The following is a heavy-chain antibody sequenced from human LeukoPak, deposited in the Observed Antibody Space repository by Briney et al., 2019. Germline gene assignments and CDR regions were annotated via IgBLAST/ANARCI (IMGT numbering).Heavy chain of an antibody. D-gene: IGHD5-18*01. CDR2: ISGSAHKI. CDR3: AGRPTGYSSGYVY. CDR1: GFTFSDYA. Sequence: GGSLRLSCVVSGFTFSDYAMSWVRQAPEKGLDWVSVISGSAHKIRYADSVKGRFTISRDNSENTVYLQMNNLRAEDTALYYCAGRPTGYSSGYVYWGQGALVTVSS. J-gene: IGHJ4*02. V-gene: IGHV3-23*01.